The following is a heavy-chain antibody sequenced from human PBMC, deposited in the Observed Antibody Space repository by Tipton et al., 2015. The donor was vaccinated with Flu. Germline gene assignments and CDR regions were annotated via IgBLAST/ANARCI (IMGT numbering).Heavy chain of an antibody. CDR1: GGSISSYY. Sequence: TLSLTCTVSGGSISSYYWSWIRQPPGKGLEWIGHIYYSGSINYNPSLKSRVTISVDTSKNQFSLKLSSVNAADTAVYYCARDSGTAWNWFVPWGQGTLVTVSS. D-gene: IGHD1/OR15-1a*01. J-gene: IGHJ5*02. CDR3: ARDSGTAWNWFVP. V-gene: IGHV4-59*01. CDR2: IYYSGSI.